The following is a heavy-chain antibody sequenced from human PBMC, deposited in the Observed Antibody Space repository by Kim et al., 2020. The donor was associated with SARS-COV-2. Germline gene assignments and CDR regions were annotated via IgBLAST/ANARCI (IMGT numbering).Heavy chain of an antibody. D-gene: IGHD6-13*01. CDR2: ISSSSSYI. Sequence: GGSLRLSCAASGFTFSSYSMNWVRQAPGKGLEWVSSISSSSSYIYYADSVKGRFTISRDNAKNSLYLQMNSLRAEDTAVYYCAREPLEEYIAAAGTSPGGMDVWGQGTTVTVSS. CDR3: AREPLEEYIAAAGTSPGGMDV. V-gene: IGHV3-21*01. CDR1: GFTFSSYS. J-gene: IGHJ6*02.